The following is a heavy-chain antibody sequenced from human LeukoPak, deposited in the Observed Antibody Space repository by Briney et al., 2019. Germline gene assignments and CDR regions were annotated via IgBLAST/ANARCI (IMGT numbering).Heavy chain of an antibody. CDR3: AASDTAMVIPHYYYYYGMDV. Sequence: SVKVSCKASGGTFSSYTISWVRQAPGQGLEWMGRIIPILGIANYAQKFQGRVTITADKSTSTAYMELSSLRSGDTAVYYCAASDTAMVIPHYYYYYGMDVWGQGTTVTVSS. CDR2: IIPILGIA. CDR1: GGTFSSYT. D-gene: IGHD5-18*01. J-gene: IGHJ6*02. V-gene: IGHV1-69*02.